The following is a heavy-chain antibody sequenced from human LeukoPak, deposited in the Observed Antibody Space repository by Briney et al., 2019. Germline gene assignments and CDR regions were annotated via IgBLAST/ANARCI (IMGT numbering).Heavy chain of an antibody. CDR3: AKALSSSLDP. D-gene: IGHD5/OR15-5a*01. J-gene: IGHJ5*02. CDR1: GFTFSTYA. Sequence: GGSLRLSCAASGFTFSTYAMSWVRQAPGKGLEWVSTITNSGDSTYYADSVKGRFTISRDNSKYTLYLQMNSLRAEDTAVYYCAKALSSSLDPWGQGTLVTVSS. CDR2: ITNSGDST. V-gene: IGHV3-23*01.